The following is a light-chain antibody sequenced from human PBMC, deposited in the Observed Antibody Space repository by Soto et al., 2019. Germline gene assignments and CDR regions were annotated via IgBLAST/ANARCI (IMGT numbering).Light chain of an antibody. J-gene: IGKJ1*01. CDR2: KAS. CDR1: QSLSDW. V-gene: IGKV1-5*03. CDR3: QQYNTFWT. Sequence: DIQMTQSPSTLSASVGDRVTITCRANQSLSDWMAWYQQKPGRAPSLLVYKASTLQTGVPSRFSGSGSGTEFTLTITSLQPEDFATYYCQQYNTFWTFDQGTKVELK.